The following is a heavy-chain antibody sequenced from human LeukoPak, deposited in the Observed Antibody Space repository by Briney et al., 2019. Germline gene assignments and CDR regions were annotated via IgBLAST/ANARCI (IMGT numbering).Heavy chain of an antibody. CDR2: IYYSGST. D-gene: IGHD2-15*01. V-gene: IGHV4-30-4*01. Sequence: WXXXPXGKGLEWIGYIYYSGSTYYNPSLKSRFTISVDTSKNQFSLKLSSVTAADTAVYYCARVAPDKPFFDYWGQGTLVTVSS. CDR3: ARVAPDKPFFDY. J-gene: IGHJ4*02.